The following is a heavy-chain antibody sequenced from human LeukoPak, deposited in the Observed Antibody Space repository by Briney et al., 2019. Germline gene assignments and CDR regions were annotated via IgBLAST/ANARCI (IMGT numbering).Heavy chain of an antibody. CDR3: AIGRDDILTGYSPFGY. Sequence: ASVKVSCKASGYTFTGYHMHWVRQAPGQGLEWMGWINPNSGGTNYAQEFQGWVTMTRDTSISTAYMELSRLRSDDTAVYYCAIGRDDILTGYSPFGYWGRGTLVTVSS. CDR1: GYTFTGYH. J-gene: IGHJ4*02. CDR2: INPNSGGT. D-gene: IGHD3-9*01. V-gene: IGHV1-2*04.